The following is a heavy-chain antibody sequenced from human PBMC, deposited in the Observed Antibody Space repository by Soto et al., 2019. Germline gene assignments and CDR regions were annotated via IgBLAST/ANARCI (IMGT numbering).Heavy chain of an antibody. CDR1: GFPFSNYG. V-gene: IGHV3-33*01. Sequence: QMQLVGSGGGVVQPGTSLRLSCAASGFPFSNYGIHWVRQAPGKGLEWVAIIWTDGNNKYYADSVKGRFTISRDNSKNTIYLQMNSLRGEDTVVYYCARDRWGYCGGTSCSYMDVWGKGTTVTVSS. CDR2: IWTDGNNK. D-gene: IGHD2-2*01. J-gene: IGHJ6*04. CDR3: ARDRWGYCGGTSCSYMDV.